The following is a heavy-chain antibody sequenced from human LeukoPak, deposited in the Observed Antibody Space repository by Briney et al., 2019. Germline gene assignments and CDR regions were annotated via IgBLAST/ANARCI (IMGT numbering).Heavy chain of an antibody. CDR1: GYTFTSYG. CDR2: ISAYNGNT. V-gene: IGHV1-18*01. Sequence: ASVKVSCKASGYTFTSYGISWVRRAPGQGLEWMGWISAYNGNTNYAQKLQGRVTMTTDTSTSTAYMELRSLRSDDTAVYYCARAWDSSGYYSLHFDYWGQGTLVTVSS. D-gene: IGHD3-22*01. J-gene: IGHJ4*02. CDR3: ARAWDSSGYYSLHFDY.